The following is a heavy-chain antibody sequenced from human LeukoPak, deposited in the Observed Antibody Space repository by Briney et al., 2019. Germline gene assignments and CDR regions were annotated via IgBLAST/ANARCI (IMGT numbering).Heavy chain of an antibody. Sequence: GGSLRLSCAGSGFTFSSYAMSWVRQAPGKGLEWVSAISGSGGAGTYYADSVKGRFTVSRDNSRNTLYLPMNSLRAEDTAVYYCVKDRGGSPFYGMDVWGQGTTVTVSS. V-gene: IGHV3-23*01. D-gene: IGHD1-26*01. CDR1: GFTFSSYA. CDR3: VKDRGGSPFYGMDV. J-gene: IGHJ6*02. CDR2: ISGSGGAGT.